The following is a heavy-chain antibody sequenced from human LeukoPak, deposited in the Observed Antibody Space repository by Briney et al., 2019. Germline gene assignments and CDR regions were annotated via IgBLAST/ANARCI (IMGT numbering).Heavy chain of an antibody. CDR2: IYTSGST. CDR3: ARTRWSGSYYYYYYMDV. D-gene: IGHD1-26*01. J-gene: IGHJ6*03. V-gene: IGHV4-4*07. CDR1: GGSISSYY. Sequence: SETLSLTCTVSGGSISSYYWSWIRQPAGKGLEWIGRIYTSGSTNYNPSLKSRVTMSVDTSKNQFSLKLSSVTAADTAVYYCARTRWSGSYYYYYYMDVWGKGTTVTVSS.